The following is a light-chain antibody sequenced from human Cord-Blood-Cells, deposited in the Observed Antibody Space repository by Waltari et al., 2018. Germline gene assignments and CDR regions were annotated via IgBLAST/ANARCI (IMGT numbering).Light chain of an antibody. V-gene: IGKV3-11*01. CDR3: QQRSNWPPIT. CDR2: DAS. Sequence: ETVLTQSPATLSLSPGARATLPCRASQSVSSYLAWYQQKPGQAPRLLIYDASNRATGIPARFSGSGSGTDFTLTISSLEPEDFAVYYCQQRSNWPPITFGQGTRLEIK. J-gene: IGKJ5*01. CDR1: QSVSSY.